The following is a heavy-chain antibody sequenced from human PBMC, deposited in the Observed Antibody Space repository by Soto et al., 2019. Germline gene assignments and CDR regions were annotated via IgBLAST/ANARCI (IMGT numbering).Heavy chain of an antibody. V-gene: IGHV4-31*03. Sequence: SETLSLTCTVSGVSVSSAGYYWTWIRHPPGKGLEWMGYSSYSGSTYYNPSLKSRVTISLDTSKSQFSLKLTSVTAADTAVYYRVRFVNYYYYGVDVWGQGTTVTVSS. CDR3: VRFVNYYYYGVDV. CDR1: GVSVSSAGYY. D-gene: IGHD2-21*01. CDR2: SSYSGST. J-gene: IGHJ6*02.